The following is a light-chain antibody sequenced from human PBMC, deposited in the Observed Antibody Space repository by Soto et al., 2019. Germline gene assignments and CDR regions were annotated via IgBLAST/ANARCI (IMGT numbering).Light chain of an antibody. V-gene: IGLV2-14*01. Sequence: QSALTQPASVSGSPGQSITISCTGTSSDIGAYNYVSWYQQYPGRAPKLMIYEVNNRPSGVSNRFSGSKSGNTASLTISGLKAEDEADYYCSSFTTSSTYVVGAGTKVTVL. CDR3: SSFTTSSTYV. CDR1: SSDIGAYNY. CDR2: EVN. J-gene: IGLJ1*01.